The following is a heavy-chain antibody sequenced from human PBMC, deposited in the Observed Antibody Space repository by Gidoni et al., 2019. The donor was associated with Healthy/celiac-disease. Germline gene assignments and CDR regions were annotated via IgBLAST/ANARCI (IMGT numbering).Heavy chain of an antibody. J-gene: IGHJ6*02. V-gene: IGHV4-34*01. CDR3: ARQGRGDDGMDV. CDR2: INHSGST. D-gene: IGHD3-10*01. Sequence: QVQLQQWGAGLLKPSETLSLTCAVYGGSFSGYYWSWIRQPPGKGLEWIGEINHSGSTNYNPSLKSRVTIEVDTSKNQFSLKLSSVTAADTAVYYCARQGRGDDGMDVWGQGTTVTVSS. CDR1: GGSFSGYY.